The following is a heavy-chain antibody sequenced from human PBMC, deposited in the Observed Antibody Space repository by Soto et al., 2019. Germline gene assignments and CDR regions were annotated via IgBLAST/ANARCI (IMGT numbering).Heavy chain of an antibody. CDR3: ARDRRALAARRGLKY. CDR2: IWYDGSNK. J-gene: IGHJ4*02. D-gene: IGHD6-6*01. V-gene: IGHV3-33*01. CDR1: GFTFSSYG. Sequence: PGGSLRLSCAASGFTFSSYGMHWVRQAPGKGLEWVAVIWYDGSNKYYADSVKGRFTISRDNSKNTLYLQMNSLRAEDTAVYYCARDRRALAARRGLKYWGQGTLVTVSS.